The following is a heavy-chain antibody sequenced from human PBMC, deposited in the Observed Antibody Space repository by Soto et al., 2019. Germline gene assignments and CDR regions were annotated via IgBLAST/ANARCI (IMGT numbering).Heavy chain of an antibody. CDR1: GFTFSSYA. V-gene: IGHV3-23*01. Sequence: GGSLRLSCAASGFTFSSYAMSWVRQAPGKGLEWVSAISGSGGSTYYSDSVKGRFAISRDSAKSSVSLQMNTLRVEDTAVYYCAREDSIIIPAVSDFWGQGTLVTVSS. CDR3: AREDSIIIPAVSDF. CDR2: ISGSGGST. J-gene: IGHJ4*02. D-gene: IGHD2-2*01.